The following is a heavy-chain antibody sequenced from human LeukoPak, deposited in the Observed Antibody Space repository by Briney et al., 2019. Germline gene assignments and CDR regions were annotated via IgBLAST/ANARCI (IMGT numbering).Heavy chain of an antibody. CDR1: GFTFSSYG. D-gene: IGHD3-10*01. CDR3: ARYYGSGSYYDY. CDR2: IWYDGSNK. V-gene: IGHV3-33*01. Sequence: GRSLRLSCAASGFTFSSYGMHWVRQAPGKGLEWVAVIWYDGSNKYYADSVKGRFTISRDNSKNTLYLQMNSLRAEDTAVYYCARYYGSGSYYDYWGQGTLVTVSS. J-gene: IGHJ4*02.